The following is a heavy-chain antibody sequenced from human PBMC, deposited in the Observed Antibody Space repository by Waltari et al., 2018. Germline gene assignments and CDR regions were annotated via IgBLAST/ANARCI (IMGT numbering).Heavy chain of an antibody. Sequence: EVQLLESGGGLVQPGGSLRLSCAASGFTFSSYAMSWVRQAPGTGLEWVSAIRGSGGSTYYADAVKGRFTISRDNSKNTLYLQMNSLRAEDTAVYYCAKLDSSGWEHFDYWGQGTLVTVSS. CDR3: AKLDSSGWEHFDY. V-gene: IGHV3-23*01. D-gene: IGHD6-19*01. CDR1: GFTFSSYA. CDR2: IRGSGGST. J-gene: IGHJ4*02.